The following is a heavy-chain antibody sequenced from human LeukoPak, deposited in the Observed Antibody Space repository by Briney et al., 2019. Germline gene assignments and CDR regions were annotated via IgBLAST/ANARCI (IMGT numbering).Heavy chain of an antibody. CDR3: AGEGFDTDIDF. V-gene: IGHV3-21*01. CDR2: ISSSGNYM. CDR1: GFTFSRYS. J-gene: IGHJ4*02. D-gene: IGHD3-9*01. Sequence: GGSLRLSCAGSGFTFSRYSIDWVRQAPGKGLEWVSSISSSGNYMNYADSVKGRFTISRDNAKNSLYLQINSLRAEDTAVYYCAGEGFDTDIDFWGQGTLVTVS.